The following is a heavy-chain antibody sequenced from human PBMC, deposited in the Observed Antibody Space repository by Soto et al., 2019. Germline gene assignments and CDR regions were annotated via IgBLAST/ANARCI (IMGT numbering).Heavy chain of an antibody. CDR1: GDSVSSNSAG. D-gene: IGHD1-1*01. CDR3: ARGSWDDVSGHYYMDV. Sequence: SQTLSLTCDISGDSVSSNSAGWNWIRQTPSRGLEWLGRTYYRSKWYNNYAVSVKSRITINPDTSKNQFSLQLNSATPEDTAVYYCARGSWDDVSGHYYMDVWGQGTTVIVSS. CDR2: TYYRSKWYN. V-gene: IGHV6-1*01. J-gene: IGHJ6*03.